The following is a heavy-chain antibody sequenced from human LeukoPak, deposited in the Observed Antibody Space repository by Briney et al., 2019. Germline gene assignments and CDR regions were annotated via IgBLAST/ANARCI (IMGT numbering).Heavy chain of an antibody. J-gene: IGHJ3*02. V-gene: IGHV4-39*07. CDR3: AKSNGYGLVDI. D-gene: IGHD3-10*01. CDR1: GGSFTGYY. Sequence: SETLSLTCAVSGGSFTGYYWTWIRQPPGKGLEWIGSIYYSGSTYYSPSLRSRVTISLDTSRNQFSLKLNSVTAADTAVYYCAKSNGYGLVDIWGQGTMVTVSS. CDR2: IYYSGST.